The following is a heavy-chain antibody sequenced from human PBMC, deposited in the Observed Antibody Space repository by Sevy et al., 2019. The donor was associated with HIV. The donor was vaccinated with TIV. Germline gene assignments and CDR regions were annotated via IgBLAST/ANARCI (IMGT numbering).Heavy chain of an antibody. D-gene: IGHD3-22*01. J-gene: IGHJ5*02. V-gene: IGHV3-23*01. CDR2: ITGSGGST. Sequence: GGSLRLSCAASGFTFSSFAMNWVRQAPGKGLEWVSAITGSGGSTYYADSVKGRFTISRDNSKNTRYLQMNSLRAEDTAVYYCAKDQSHGYYYDSSGDWGSWGQGTLVTVSS. CDR3: AKDQSHGYYYDSSGDWGS. CDR1: GFTFSSFA.